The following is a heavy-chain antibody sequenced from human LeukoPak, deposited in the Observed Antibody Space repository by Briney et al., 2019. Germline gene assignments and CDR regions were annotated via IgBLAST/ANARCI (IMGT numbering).Heavy chain of an antibody. D-gene: IGHD5-12*01. Sequence: ASVKVSCKASGGTFSSYAISWVRQAPGQGLEWMGWISGHQGNTEYAQKFQGRVTMTIDTSTSTAYMELRSLRSDDTAIYFCARSSLGTITAGPFDYWGQGTLVAVSS. CDR1: GGTFSSYA. V-gene: IGHV1-18*01. CDR3: ARSSLGTITAGPFDY. J-gene: IGHJ4*02. CDR2: ISGHQGNT.